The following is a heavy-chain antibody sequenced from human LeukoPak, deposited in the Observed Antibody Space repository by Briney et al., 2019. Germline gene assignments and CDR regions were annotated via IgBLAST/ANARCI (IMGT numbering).Heavy chain of an antibody. CDR1: GFTFSSYG. D-gene: IGHD4-11*01. Sequence: GGSLRLSCAASGFTFSSYGMHWVSQAPGKGLEWVAFIRYDGSNKYYADSVKGRFTISRDNSKNTLYLQMNSLRAEDTAVYYCANYSNYGAGSVDYWGQGTLVTVSS. V-gene: IGHV3-30*02. J-gene: IGHJ4*02. CDR3: ANYSNYGAGSVDY. CDR2: IRYDGSNK.